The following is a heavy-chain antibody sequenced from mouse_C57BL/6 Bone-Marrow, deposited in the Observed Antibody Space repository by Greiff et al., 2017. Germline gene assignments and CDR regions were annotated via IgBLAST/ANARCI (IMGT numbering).Heavy chain of an antibody. CDR2: ISDGGSYT. CDR3: ARVGLLLDY. CDR1: GFTFSSYA. Sequence: EVKLVESGGGLVKPGGSLKLSCAASGFTFSSYAMSWVRQTPEKRLEWVATISDGGSYTYYPDNVKGRFTISRDNAKNNLYLQMSHLKSEDTAMYYCARVGLLLDYWGQGTTLTVSS. V-gene: IGHV5-4*03. D-gene: IGHD1-1*01. J-gene: IGHJ2*01.